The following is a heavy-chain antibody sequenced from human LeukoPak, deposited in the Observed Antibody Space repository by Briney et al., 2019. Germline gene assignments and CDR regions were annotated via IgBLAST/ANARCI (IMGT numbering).Heavy chain of an antibody. CDR1: GGSISNNNYY. Sequence: SETLSLTCTVSGGSISNNNYYWAWIRQPPGKGLECIGSIYYSGSPYYNPSLKSRVTISVDTSKNQFPLRLSSVTAADTAVYYCATWRTATTGFDYWGQGTLVTVSS. CDR3: ATWRTATTGFDY. J-gene: IGHJ4*02. D-gene: IGHD1-1*01. V-gene: IGHV4-39*01. CDR2: IYYSGSP.